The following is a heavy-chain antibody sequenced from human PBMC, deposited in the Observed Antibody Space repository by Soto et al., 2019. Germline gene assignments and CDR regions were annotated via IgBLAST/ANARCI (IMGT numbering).Heavy chain of an antibody. Sequence: GESLKISCKGSGYSFTSYWIGWVRQMPGKGLEWMGIIYPGDSDTRYSPSFQGQVTISADKSISTAYLQWSSLKASDTAMYYCARLTPVYDILTGYSEPPDYWGQGTLVTVSS. V-gene: IGHV5-51*01. CDR2: IYPGDSDT. J-gene: IGHJ4*02. CDR1: GYSFTSYW. CDR3: ARLTPVYDILTGYSEPPDY. D-gene: IGHD3-9*01.